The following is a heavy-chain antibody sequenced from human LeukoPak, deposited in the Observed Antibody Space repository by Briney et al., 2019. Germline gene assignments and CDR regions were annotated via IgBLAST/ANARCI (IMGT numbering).Heavy chain of an antibody. CDR1: GGSISSYY. J-gene: IGHJ5*02. V-gene: IGHV4-59*12. CDR3: ARASPDHGFDP. CDR2: IYYSGST. Sequence: PSETLSLTCTVSGGSISSYYWSWIRQPPGKGLEWIGYIYYSGSTNYNPSLKSRVTMSVDTSKNQFSLKLSSVTAADTAVYYCARASPDHGFDPWGQGTLVTVSS.